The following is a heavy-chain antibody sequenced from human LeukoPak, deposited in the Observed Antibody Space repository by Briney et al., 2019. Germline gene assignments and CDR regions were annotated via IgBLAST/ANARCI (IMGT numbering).Heavy chain of an antibody. D-gene: IGHD2-15*01. CDR3: ARAWSTPWFDP. Sequence: ASVKVSCKASGYAFTSYFVHWVRQAPGQGLEWMGWINTNTGNPTYAQGFTGRFVFSLDTSVSTAYLQISSLKAEDTAVYYCARAWSTPWFDPWGQGTLVTVSS. CDR2: INTNTGNP. CDR1: GYAFTSYF. V-gene: IGHV7-4-1*02. J-gene: IGHJ5*02.